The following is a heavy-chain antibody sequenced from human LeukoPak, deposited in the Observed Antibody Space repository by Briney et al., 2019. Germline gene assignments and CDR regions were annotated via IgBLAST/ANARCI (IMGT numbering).Heavy chain of an antibody. J-gene: IGHJ2*01. D-gene: IGHD6-13*01. CDR2: IYTRGST. CDR1: GGSVSSGRYY. V-gene: IGHV4-61*02. Sequence: SETLSLTCTVSGGSVSSGRYYWSWIRQPAGKGLEWIGRIYTRGSTNYNPSLKSQVTISVDTSKNQFSLKLRSLTAADTAVYYCAKHEHSSSWSPPGYFDVWGRGALVTVSS. CDR3: AKHEHSSSWSPPGYFDV.